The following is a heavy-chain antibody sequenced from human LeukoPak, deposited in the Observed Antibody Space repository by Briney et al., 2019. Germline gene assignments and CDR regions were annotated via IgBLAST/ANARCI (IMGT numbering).Heavy chain of an antibody. CDR2: ISSSSSTI. CDR1: GFTFSSYS. V-gene: IGHV3-48*01. Sequence: GGSLRLSCAASGFTFSSYSMNRVRQAPGKGLEWVSYISSSSSTIYYADSVKGRFTISRDNSKSTLYLQMNSLRAEDTAVYYCAKRGRVLRFLEWLLSFDYWGQGTLVTVSS. CDR3: AKRGRVLRFLEWLLSFDY. D-gene: IGHD3-3*01. J-gene: IGHJ4*02.